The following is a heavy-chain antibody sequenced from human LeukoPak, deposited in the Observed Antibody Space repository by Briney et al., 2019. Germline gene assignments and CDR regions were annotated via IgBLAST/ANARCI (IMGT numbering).Heavy chain of an antibody. CDR2: ISGSGDTT. CDR3: ARAAYSSTWYSRYFDL. D-gene: IGHD6-13*01. Sequence: PGGSLRLSCATSGFIFSNYAVNWVRQAPGKGLEWVSIISGSGDTTYYADSVKGRFTISRENAKNSLYLQMNSLRAGDTAVYYCARAAYSSTWYSRYFDLWGRGTLVTVSS. CDR1: GFIFSNYA. J-gene: IGHJ2*01. V-gene: IGHV3-23*01.